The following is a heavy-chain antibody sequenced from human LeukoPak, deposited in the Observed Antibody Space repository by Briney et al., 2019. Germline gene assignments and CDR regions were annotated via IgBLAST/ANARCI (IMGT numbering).Heavy chain of an antibody. CDR3: AREYPEGSSWYYFDY. Sequence: SETLSLTCAVYGGSFSGYYWSWIRQPPGKGLEWIGKINHSGSTNYNPSLKSRVTISVDTSKNQFSLKLSSVTAADTAVYYCAREYPEGSSWYYFDYWGQGTLVTVSS. CDR2: INHSGST. J-gene: IGHJ4*02. CDR1: GGSFSGYY. D-gene: IGHD6-13*01. V-gene: IGHV4-34*01.